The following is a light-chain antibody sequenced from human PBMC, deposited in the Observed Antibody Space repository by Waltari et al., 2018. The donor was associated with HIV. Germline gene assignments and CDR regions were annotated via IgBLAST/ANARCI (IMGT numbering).Light chain of an antibody. V-gene: IGLV3-21*04. J-gene: IGLJ3*02. CDR1: TLGAKC. CDR2: DDI. CDR3: QVWDTISDHWV. Sequence: SVLTQEPSESVAPRTTATFRCGGETLGAKCVHWYQQKPGQAPLLVNSDDINRPSGIPDRFSGHNSGNTATLTISRVETGDEAVYYCQVWDTISDHWVFGGGTRLTVL.